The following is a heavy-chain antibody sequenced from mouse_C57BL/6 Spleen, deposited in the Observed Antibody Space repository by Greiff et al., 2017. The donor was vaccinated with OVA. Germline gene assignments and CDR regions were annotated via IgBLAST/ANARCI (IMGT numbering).Heavy chain of an antibody. CDR2: IYPGSGST. Sequence: QVQLQQPGAELVKPGASVKMSCKASGYTFTSYWITWVKQRPGQGLEWIGDIYPGSGSTNYNEKFKSKATLTVDTSSSTAYMQLSSLTSEDSAVYYCARSQFITTVVSPYYFDYWGQGTTLTVSS. V-gene: IGHV1-55*01. CDR3: ARSQFITTVVSPYYFDY. J-gene: IGHJ2*01. CDR1: GYTFTSYW. D-gene: IGHD1-1*01.